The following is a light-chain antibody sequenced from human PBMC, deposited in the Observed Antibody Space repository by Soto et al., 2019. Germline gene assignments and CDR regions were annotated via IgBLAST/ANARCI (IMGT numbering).Light chain of an antibody. CDR1: NSDIGAYNY. CDR3: SSYTSSSTLV. J-gene: IGLJ3*02. CDR2: EVS. V-gene: IGLV2-14*01. Sequence: QSALTQPASVSGSPGQSITISCTGTNSDIGAYNYVSWYQQHPGKAPKLMISEVSHRPSGISNRFSGSKSGNTASLTLSGLQAEDEADYYCSSYTSSSTLVFGGGTKLTVL.